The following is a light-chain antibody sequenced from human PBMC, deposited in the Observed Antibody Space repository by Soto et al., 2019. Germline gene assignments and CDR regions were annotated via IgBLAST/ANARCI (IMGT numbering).Light chain of an antibody. CDR2: SGS. V-gene: IGKV3-15*01. CDR1: QDIHNN. CDR3: QQYKNWPLT. Sequence: EIVMTQSPVTLSVSPGARATLSCRASQDIHNNLAWYQQKPGQAPRLLIYSGSTRATGIPARVSGSGSGTEFTLTISSLQSEDFAVYYCQQYKNWPLTFGGGTKVDIK. J-gene: IGKJ4*01.